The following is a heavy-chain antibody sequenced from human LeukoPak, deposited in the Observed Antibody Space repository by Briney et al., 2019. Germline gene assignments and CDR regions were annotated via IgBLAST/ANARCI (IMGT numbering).Heavy chain of an antibody. CDR3: ARHIAVAVHAAFDI. V-gene: IGHV4-39*01. D-gene: IGHD6-13*01. CDR2: IYYSGTT. J-gene: IGHJ3*02. CDR1: GGSISSSSYY. Sequence: PSETLSLTCTVSGGSISSSSYYWGWIRQPPGKELEWIGTIYYSGTTYYNPSLKSRVTISVDTAKNQFSLKLSSVTAADTAVYYCARHIAVAVHAAFDIWGQGTMVTVSS.